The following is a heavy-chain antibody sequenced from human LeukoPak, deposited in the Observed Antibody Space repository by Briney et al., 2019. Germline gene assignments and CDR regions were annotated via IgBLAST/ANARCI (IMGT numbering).Heavy chain of an antibody. J-gene: IGHJ3*02. CDR1: GFTFSSYS. D-gene: IGHD3-16*01. CDR2: ISSSSSTI. CDR3: ARGRIMITFGGVKGQGAFDI. Sequence: GGSLRLSCAASGFTFSSYSMNWVRQAPGKGLEWVSCISSSSSTIYYADSVKGRFTISRDNAKNSLYLQMNSLRAEDTAVYYCARGRIMITFGGVKGQGAFDIWGQGTMVTVSS. V-gene: IGHV3-48*04.